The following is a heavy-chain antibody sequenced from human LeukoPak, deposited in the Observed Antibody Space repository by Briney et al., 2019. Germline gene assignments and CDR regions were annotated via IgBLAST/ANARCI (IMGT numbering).Heavy chain of an antibody. CDR2: IIPILGIA. V-gene: IGHV1-69*04. CDR1: GGTFSSYA. Sequence: SVKVSCKASGGTFSSYAISWVRQAPGQGLEWMGRIIPILGIANYAQKFQGRVTITADKSTSTAYMELSSLRSEDTAVYYCARTNVEMGTIMDYWGQGTLVTVSS. J-gene: IGHJ4*02. CDR3: ARTNVEMGTIMDY. D-gene: IGHD5-24*01.